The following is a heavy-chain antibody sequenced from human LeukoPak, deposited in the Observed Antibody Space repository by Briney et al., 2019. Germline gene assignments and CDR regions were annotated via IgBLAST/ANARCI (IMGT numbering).Heavy chain of an antibody. J-gene: IGHJ4*02. CDR3: ARGEHYVILTGQHPIFDY. CDR1: GDSVSSNSAA. V-gene: IGHV6-1*01. CDR2: TYYRSKWYN. D-gene: IGHD3-9*01. Sequence: SQTLSLTCAISGDSVSSNSAAWNWIRQSPSRGLEWLGRTYYRSKWYNDYAVSVKSRITINPDTSKNQFSLQLNSVTPEDTAVYYCARGEHYVILTGQHPIFDYWGQGTLVTVSS.